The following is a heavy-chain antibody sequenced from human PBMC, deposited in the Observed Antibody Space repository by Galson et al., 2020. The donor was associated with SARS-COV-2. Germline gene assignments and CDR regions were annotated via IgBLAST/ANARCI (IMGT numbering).Heavy chain of an antibody. J-gene: IGHJ4*02. CDR1: AGSISSINYY. CDR3: ARQILTGYYSFYYFDF. CDR2: IYYTESN. Sequence: SETLSLTCTVSAGSISSINYYWGWFRQPPGEGLEWIGSIYYTESNYYNPSLTSLVTMSVDTSRNQFSLKLSSVTAADTAVYYCARQILTGYYSFYYFDFWGQGTLVTVSS. V-gene: IGHV4-39*01. D-gene: IGHD3-9*01.